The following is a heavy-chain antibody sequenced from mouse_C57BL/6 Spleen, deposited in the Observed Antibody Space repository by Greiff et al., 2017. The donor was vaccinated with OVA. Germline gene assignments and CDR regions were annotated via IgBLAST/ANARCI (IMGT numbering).Heavy chain of an antibody. CDR3: ARGTAQATRFAY. CDR1: GYTFTSYW. V-gene: IGHV1-52*01. J-gene: IGHJ3*01. Sequence: VQLQQPGAELVRPGSSVKLSCKASGYTFTSYWMHWVKQRPIQGLEWIGNIDPSDSETHYNQKFKDKATLTVDKSSSTAYMQLSSLTSEDSAVYYCARGTAQATRFAYWGQGTLVTVSA. D-gene: IGHD3-2*02. CDR2: IDPSDSET.